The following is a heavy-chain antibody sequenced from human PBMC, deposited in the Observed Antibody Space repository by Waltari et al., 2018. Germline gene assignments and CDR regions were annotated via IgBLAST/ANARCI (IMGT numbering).Heavy chain of an antibody. CDR1: GGSFSGYY. CDR3: ARDYYDFWSGYREDAFDI. CDR2: INHSGST. V-gene: IGHV4-34*01. J-gene: IGHJ3*02. Sequence: QVQLQQWGAGLLKPSETLSLTCAVYGGSFSGYYWSWIRQPPGKGLEWIGEINHSGSTNYNPSLKSRVTISVDTSKNQFSLKLSSVTAADTAVYYCARDYYDFWSGYREDAFDIWGQGTMVTVSS. D-gene: IGHD3-3*01.